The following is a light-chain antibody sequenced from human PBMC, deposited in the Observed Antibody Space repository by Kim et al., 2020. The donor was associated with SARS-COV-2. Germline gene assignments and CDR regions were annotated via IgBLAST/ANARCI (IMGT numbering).Light chain of an antibody. CDR1: QSLVYSDGNTY. J-gene: IGKJ5*01. Sequence: DVVMTQSPLSLPVTLGQPASISCRSSQSLVYSDGNTYWNWFQQRPGQSPRRLIYKVSNRDSGVPDRFSVSGSGTDFTLKISRVEAEDVGVYYCMQGIHPITFGQGTRLEIK. CDR3: MQGIHPIT. V-gene: IGKV2-30*01. CDR2: KVS.